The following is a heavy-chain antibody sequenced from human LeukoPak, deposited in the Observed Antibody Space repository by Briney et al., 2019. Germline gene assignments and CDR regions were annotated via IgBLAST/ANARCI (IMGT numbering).Heavy chain of an antibody. J-gene: IGHJ4*02. Sequence: PSETLSLTCTVSGGSFSSGSYYWSWIRQPAGKGLEWIGRIYTSGSTNYNPSLKSRVTISGDTSKNQFSLKLSSVTAADTAVYYCAREDGNFDYWGQGTLVTVSS. CDR2: IYTSGST. CDR3: AREDGNFDY. V-gene: IGHV4-61*02. CDR1: GGSFSSGSYY. D-gene: IGHD5-24*01.